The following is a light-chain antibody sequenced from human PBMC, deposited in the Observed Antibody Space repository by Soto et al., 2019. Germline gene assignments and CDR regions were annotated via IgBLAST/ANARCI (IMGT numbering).Light chain of an antibody. CDR2: GAS. CDR1: QSVSSN. V-gene: IGKV3-15*01. CDR3: QQYNNWPPIT. J-gene: IGKJ5*01. Sequence: EIVLIQSPATLSLSPGERATLSCRASQSVSSNLAWYQQKPGQAPRLLIYGASTRATGIPARFSGSGPGTEFTLTISSLQSEDFAVYYCQQYNNWPPITFGQGTRLEIK.